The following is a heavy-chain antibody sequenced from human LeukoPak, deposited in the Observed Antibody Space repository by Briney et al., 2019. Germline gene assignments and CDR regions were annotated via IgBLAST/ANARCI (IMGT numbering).Heavy chain of an antibody. CDR3: TRDRPSGNITMIRGVTLDY. CDR2: ISSSGIAI. J-gene: IGHJ4*02. Sequence: GGSLRLSCAASGFTFRSYEMNWVRQAPGMGLEWISYISSSGIAIYYADSVKGRFTISRDDAKNSLYLHMNSLRAEDTAVYYCTRDRPSGNITMIRGVTLDYWGQGTLVTVSS. CDR1: GFTFRSYE. D-gene: IGHD3-10*01. V-gene: IGHV3-48*03.